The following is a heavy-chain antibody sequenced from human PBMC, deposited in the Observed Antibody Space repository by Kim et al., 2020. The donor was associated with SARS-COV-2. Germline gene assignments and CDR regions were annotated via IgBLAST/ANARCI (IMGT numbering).Heavy chain of an antibody. CDR3: ATGNWKGLRYFDWLLGAY. CDR1: GYTLTELS. CDR2: FDPEDGKT. D-gene: IGHD3-9*01. Sequence: ASVKVSCKVSGYTLTELSMHWVRQAPGKGLEWMGGFDPEDGKTIYAQKFQGRVTMTEDTSTDTAYMELSSLRSEDTAVYYCATGNWKGLRYFDWLLGAYWGQGTLVTVSS. V-gene: IGHV1-24*01. J-gene: IGHJ4*02.